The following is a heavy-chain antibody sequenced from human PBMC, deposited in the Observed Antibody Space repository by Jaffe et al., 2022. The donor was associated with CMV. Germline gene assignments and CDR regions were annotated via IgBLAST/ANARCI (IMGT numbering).Heavy chain of an antibody. V-gene: IGHV4-59*01. CDR3: ARWGLFPSDAFDI. CDR2: IYYSGST. Sequence: QVQLQESGPGLVKPSETLSLTCTVSGGSISSYYWSWIRQPPGKGLEWIGYIYYSGSTNYNPSLKSRVTISVDTSKNQFSLKLSSVTAADTAVYYCARWGLFPSDAFDIWGQGTMVTVSS. J-gene: IGHJ3*02. D-gene: IGHD3-10*01. CDR1: GGSISSYY.